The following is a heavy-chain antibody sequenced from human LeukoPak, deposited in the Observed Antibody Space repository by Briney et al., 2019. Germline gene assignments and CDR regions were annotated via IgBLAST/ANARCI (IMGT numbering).Heavy chain of an antibody. J-gene: IGHJ4*02. CDR1: GGSISSSY. Sequence: PSETLSLTSTVSGGSISSSYWSWMRQPAGERLEWSGRIYTSGSTNYNPSLKSRVTMSVDTSKNQCSLKQSSVTAADTAVYYCARTPLCCLYYFDYWGQGTLVTVSS. CDR3: ARTPLCCLYYFDY. CDR2: IYTSGST. D-gene: IGHD2-15*01. V-gene: IGHV4-4*07.